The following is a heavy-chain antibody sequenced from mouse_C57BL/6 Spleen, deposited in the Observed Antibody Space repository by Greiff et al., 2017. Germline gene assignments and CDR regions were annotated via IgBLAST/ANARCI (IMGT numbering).Heavy chain of an antibody. Sequence: EVMLVESGGDLVTPGGSLKLSCAASGFTFSSYGMSWVRPTPDKRLEWVATIRSGGSYNYDPDIVKGRFTISRDNAKHTLYLQMSSRKAEDTAMYYCARRGVTGTRGLDYWGQGTTLTVSS. CDR1: GFTFSSYG. CDR2: IRSGGSYN. J-gene: IGHJ2*01. V-gene: IGHV5-6*02. D-gene: IGHD4-1*01. CDR3: ARRGVTGTRGLDY.